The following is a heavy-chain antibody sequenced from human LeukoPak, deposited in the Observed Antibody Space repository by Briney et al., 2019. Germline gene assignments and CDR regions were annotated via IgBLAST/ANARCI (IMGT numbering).Heavy chain of an antibody. CDR3: ATGDCRSSSCYRKTYYYYMDV. CDR1: GFSFSNYA. CDR2: ISYDGSIK. Sequence: GGSLRLSCAASGFSFSNYAMHWVRQAPGKGLEWVAVISYDGSIKYYAGSVNGRFTISRDNSKNTLYLQMDSLRTEDTAAFYCATGDCRSSSCYRKTYYYYMDVWGKGTTVTVSS. V-gene: IGHV3-30*01. D-gene: IGHD2-2*01. J-gene: IGHJ6*03.